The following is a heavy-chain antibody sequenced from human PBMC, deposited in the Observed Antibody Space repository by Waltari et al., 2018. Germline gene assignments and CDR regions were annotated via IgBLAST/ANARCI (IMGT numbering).Heavy chain of an antibody. CDR1: GDSITNYY. J-gene: IGHJ4*02. CDR2: IAYSGST. CDR3: ARSYDFWSGYPLHY. D-gene: IGHD3-3*01. V-gene: IGHV4-59*01. Sequence: QVQLQESAPGLVKPSETLSLLCTVSGDSITNYYWSWVRQPPGKGLEWIGYIAYSGSTRYNPSLKSRATISVDTSKKQFSLRLGSVTAADTAIYYCARSYDFWSGYPLHYWGQGTLVTVSS.